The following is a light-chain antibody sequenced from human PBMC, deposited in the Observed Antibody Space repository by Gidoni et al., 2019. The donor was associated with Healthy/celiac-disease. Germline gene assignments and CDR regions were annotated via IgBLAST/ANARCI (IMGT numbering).Light chain of an antibody. CDR2: DVS. J-gene: IGLJ3*02. V-gene: IGLV2-14*03. Sequence: QSALTQPASVSGSTGQSITISCTGPSSYVGGNNYVSWYQQHQGKATKIMIYDVSNRPSGFSNRFSGSKSGNTPSLTISGLQAEDEADYYVSSYTSSSTLVFGGGTKLTVL. CDR1: SSYVGGNNY. CDR3: SSYTSSSTLV.